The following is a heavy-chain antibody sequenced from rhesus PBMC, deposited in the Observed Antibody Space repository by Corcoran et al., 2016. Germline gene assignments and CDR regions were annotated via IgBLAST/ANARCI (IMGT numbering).Heavy chain of an antibody. Sequence: EVQLVETGGGLVQPGGSLKLSCVASGFTFRSYGMSWARQAPGKGLEWVSGSNSDWGSTYYADSVKGRFTISRDKSKNTLSLQMNSLRPEDTAVYYCRGGNWEVDYWGQGVLVTVSS. J-gene: IGHJ4*01. CDR3: RGGNWEVDY. V-gene: IGHV3S5*01. D-gene: IGHD6-25*01. CDR2: SNSDWGST. CDR1: GFTFRSYG.